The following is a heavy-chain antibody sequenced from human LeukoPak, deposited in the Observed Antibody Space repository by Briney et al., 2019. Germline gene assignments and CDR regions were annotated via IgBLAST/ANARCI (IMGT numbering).Heavy chain of an antibody. D-gene: IGHD6-19*01. V-gene: IGHV1-24*01. CDR3: ATDRMQWLVPPYYYYGMDV. CDR2: FDPEDGET. J-gene: IGHJ6*02. Sequence: GASVKVSCKVSGYTLTELSMHWVRQAPGKGLEWMGGFDPEDGETIYAQKFQGRVTMTEGTSTDTAYMELSSLRSEDTAVYYCATDRMQWLVPPYYYYGMDVWGQGTTVTVSS. CDR1: GYTLTELS.